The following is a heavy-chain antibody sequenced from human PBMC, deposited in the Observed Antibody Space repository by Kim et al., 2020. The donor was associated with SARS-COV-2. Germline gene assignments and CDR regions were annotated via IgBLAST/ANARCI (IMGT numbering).Heavy chain of an antibody. V-gene: IGHV3-23*01. Sequence: GGSLRLSCAASGFTFSSYAMSWVRQAPGKGLEWVSAISGSGGSTYYADSVKGRFTISRDNSKNTLYLQMNSLRAEDTAVYYCAKDPLWGSGSYYNGNWFDPWGQGTLVTVSS. J-gene: IGHJ5*02. CDR2: ISGSGGST. CDR1: GFTFSSYA. D-gene: IGHD3-10*01. CDR3: AKDPLWGSGSYYNGNWFDP.